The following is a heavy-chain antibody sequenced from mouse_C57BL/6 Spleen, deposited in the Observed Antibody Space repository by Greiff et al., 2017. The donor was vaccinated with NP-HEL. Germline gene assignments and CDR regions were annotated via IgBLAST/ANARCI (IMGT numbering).Heavy chain of an antibody. CDR1: GYAFTYYL. J-gene: IGHJ1*03. V-gene: IGHV1-54*01. CDR3: ASTVVATHWYFDV. D-gene: IGHD1-1*01. Sequence: VQLPQSGAELVRPGPSVPVSCKASGYAFTYYLIVWVMQRPGQGLEWIGVINPGSGGTNYNEKFKGKATLTADKSSSTAYMQLSSLTSEDSAVYFCASTVVATHWYFDVWGTGTTVTVSS. CDR2: INPGSGGT.